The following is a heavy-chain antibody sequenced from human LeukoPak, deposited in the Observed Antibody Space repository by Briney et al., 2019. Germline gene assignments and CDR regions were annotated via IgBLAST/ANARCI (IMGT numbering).Heavy chain of an antibody. V-gene: IGHV3-74*01. J-gene: IGHJ4*02. CDR1: GFTFSSYW. CDR3: ARATFGDGYNF. CDR2: INSDGSST. Sequence: GGSLRLFCAASGFTFSSYWMHWVRQAPGKGLVWVSRINSDGSSTSYADSVKGRFTISRDNAKNTLYLQMNSLRAEDTAVYYCARATFGDGYNFWGQGTLVTVSS. D-gene: IGHD5-24*01.